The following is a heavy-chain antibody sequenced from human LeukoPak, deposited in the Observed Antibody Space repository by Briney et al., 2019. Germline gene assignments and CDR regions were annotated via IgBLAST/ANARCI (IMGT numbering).Heavy chain of an antibody. CDR3: ARGSGILYWWPRSGEGYYFDY. CDR1: GGSVSGYY. Sequence: SETLSLTCAVYGGSVSGYYWSWIRQPPGKGLEWIGEINHSGSTNYNPSLKSRVTISVDTSKNQFSLKLSSVTAADTAVYYCARGSGILYWWPRSGEGYYFDYWGQGTLVTVSS. V-gene: IGHV4-34*01. D-gene: IGHD2-8*02. J-gene: IGHJ4*02. CDR2: INHSGST.